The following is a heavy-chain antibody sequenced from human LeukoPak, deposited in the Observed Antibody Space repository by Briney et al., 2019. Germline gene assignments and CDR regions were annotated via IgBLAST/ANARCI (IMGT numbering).Heavy chain of an antibody. D-gene: IGHD2-2*03. CDR2: ISYDGSNK. Sequence: PGGSLRLSCAASGFTFSSYAMHWVRQAPGKGLEWVAVISYDGSNKYYADSVKGRFTISRDNSKNTLYVQMNSLRAEDTAVYYCARDGFRYYFDYWGQGTLVTVSS. J-gene: IGHJ4*02. CDR1: GFTFSSYA. V-gene: IGHV3-30-3*01. CDR3: ARDGFRYYFDY.